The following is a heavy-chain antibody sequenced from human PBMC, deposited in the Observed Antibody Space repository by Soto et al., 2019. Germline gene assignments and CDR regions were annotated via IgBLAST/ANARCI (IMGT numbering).Heavy chain of an antibody. CDR2: IYPGDSDT. CDR3: ARLRGYYDSSGYSEAYYGMGV. J-gene: IGHJ6*02. Sequence: GESLKISCKGSGYSFTSYWIGWVRQMPGKGLEWMGIIYPGDSDTRYSPSFQGQVAISADKSISTAYLQWSSLKASDTAMYYCARLRGYYDSSGYSEAYYGMGVYRHRPTVPACS. CDR1: GYSFTSYW. V-gene: IGHV5-51*01. D-gene: IGHD3-22*01.